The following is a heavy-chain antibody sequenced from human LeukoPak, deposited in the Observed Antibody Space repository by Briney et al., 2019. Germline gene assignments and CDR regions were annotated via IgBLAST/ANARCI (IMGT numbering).Heavy chain of an antibody. CDR2: IRYDGSNK. D-gene: IGHD2-15*01. CDR3: ASSPHYCSGGSCYFFDY. V-gene: IGHV3-30*02. CDR1: GFTFSSYG. J-gene: IGHJ4*02. Sequence: GGSLRLSCAASGFTFSSYGMHWVRQAPGKGLEWVAFIRYDGSNKYYADSVKGRFTISRDNSKNTLYLQMNSLRAEDTAVYYCASSPHYCSGGSCYFFDYWGQGTLVTVSS.